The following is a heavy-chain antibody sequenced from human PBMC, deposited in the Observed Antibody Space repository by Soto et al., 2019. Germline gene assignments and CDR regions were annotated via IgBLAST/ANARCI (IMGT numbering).Heavy chain of an antibody. D-gene: IGHD3-9*01. CDR1: GYTLTELS. J-gene: IGHJ4*02. CDR2: FDPEDGET. CDR3: ATRQPLRYFDWSH. Sequence: ASVKVSCKVSGYTLTELSMHWVRQAPGKGLEWMGGFDPEDGETIYAQKLQGRVTMTEDTSTDTANMELSSLRSEDTAVYYCATRQPLRYFDWSHWGQGTLVTVSS. V-gene: IGHV1-24*01.